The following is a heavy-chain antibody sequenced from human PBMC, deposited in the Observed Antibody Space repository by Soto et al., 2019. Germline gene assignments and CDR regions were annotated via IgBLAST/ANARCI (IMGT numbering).Heavy chain of an antibody. J-gene: IGHJ4*02. D-gene: IGHD3-22*01. CDR1: GFTLDCCG. CDR3: GKASDEGSGYRFGF. V-gene: IGHV3-30*18. Sequence: QVQLVESGGGVVQPGKSLRLSCAVSGFTLDCCGMHWVRQAPGKGPEWVAVISYDGSDKYYADSAKGRFTMSRDNSNNILDVQISSLRAEETAVYYGGKASDEGSGYRFGFWGQGSLVTIYS. CDR2: ISYDGSDK.